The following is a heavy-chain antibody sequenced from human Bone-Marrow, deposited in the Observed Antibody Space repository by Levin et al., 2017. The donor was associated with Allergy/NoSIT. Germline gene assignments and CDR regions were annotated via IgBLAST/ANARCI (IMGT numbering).Heavy chain of an antibody. J-gene: IGHJ4*01. CDR3: ASFDFWSGYYTEHDY. Sequence: SQTLSLTCTVSNYSITSGYYWGWIRQSPGKGLEWLGSIYHRGNTYYNPSLKSRVTISVDTSRNQFYLKLRSVTAADTAVYYCASFDFWSGYYTEHDYWGHGSRVTVSP. CDR1: NYSITSGYY. V-gene: IGHV4-38-2*02. CDR2: IYHRGNT. D-gene: IGHD3-3*01.